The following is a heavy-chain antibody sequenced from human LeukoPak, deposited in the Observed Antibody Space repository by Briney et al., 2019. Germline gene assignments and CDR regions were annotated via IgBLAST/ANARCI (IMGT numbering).Heavy chain of an antibody. V-gene: IGHV1-69*04. Sequence: GASVKVSCKASGGTFSSYTISWVRQAPGQGLEWTGRIIPILGIANYAQKFQGRVTITADKSTSTAYMELSSLRSEDTAVYYCARDYFEPYYFDYWGQGTLVTVSS. CDR1: GGTFSSYT. J-gene: IGHJ4*02. D-gene: IGHD1-14*01. CDR3: ARDYFEPYYFDY. CDR2: IIPILGIA.